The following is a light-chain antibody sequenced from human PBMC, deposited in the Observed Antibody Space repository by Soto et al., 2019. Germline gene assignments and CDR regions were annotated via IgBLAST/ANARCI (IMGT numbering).Light chain of an antibody. CDR1: QSITNR. Sequence: GDRVAITCRASQSITNRLAWYQLKPGKAPKVLIYDALNLESGVPSRFSGSGYGTEFTLTIRSLQPDDFATYCCQHYGGMWTFGQGTRLEIK. CDR3: QHYGGMWT. V-gene: IGKV1-5*01. CDR2: DAL. J-gene: IGKJ5*01.